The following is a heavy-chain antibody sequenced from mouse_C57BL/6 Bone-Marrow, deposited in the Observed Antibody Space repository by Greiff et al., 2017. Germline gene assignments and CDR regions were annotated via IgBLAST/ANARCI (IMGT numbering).Heavy chain of an antibody. CDR2: IDPENGDT. J-gene: IGHJ1*03. CDR3: TSATVGPYWYFDV. D-gene: IGHD1-1*01. Sequence: VQLQQSGAELVRPGASVKLSCTASGFNIKDDYMHWVKQRPEQGLEWIGWIDPENGDTEYASKFQGKATITADTSSNTAYLQLSSLTSEDTAVYYCTSATVGPYWYFDVWGTGTTVTVSS. V-gene: IGHV14-4*01. CDR1: GFNIKDDY.